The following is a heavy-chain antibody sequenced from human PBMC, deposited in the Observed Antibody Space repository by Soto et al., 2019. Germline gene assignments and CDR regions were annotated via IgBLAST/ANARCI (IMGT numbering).Heavy chain of an antibody. CDR2: IYYSAST. CDR1: GGSISSGAYY. D-gene: IGHD2-2*01. V-gene: IGHV4-31*03. CDR3: ARNPSHLCSSINCHAVDI. Sequence: PSETLSLTCTVSGGSISSGAYYWNWIRQHPGKDLEWIGYIYYSASTYYNPSLQSRVTIAVDASKNQFSLKLTSVTAADTAVYYCARNPSHLCSSINCHAVDIWGQGTMVTVSS. J-gene: IGHJ3*02.